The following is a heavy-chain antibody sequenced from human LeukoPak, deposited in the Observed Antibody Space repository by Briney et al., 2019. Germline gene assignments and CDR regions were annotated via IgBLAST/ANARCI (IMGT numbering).Heavy chain of an antibody. D-gene: IGHD3-22*01. CDR1: GGSISSYY. CDR2: IYYSGST. V-gene: IGHV4-59*01. CDR3: AGEGYYDSSGYYKDNAFDI. J-gene: IGHJ3*02. Sequence: SETLSLTCTVSGGSISSYYWSWIRQPPGKGLEWIGYIYYSGSTNYNPSLKSRVTISVDTSKNQFSLKLSFVTAADTAVYYCAGEGYYDSSGYYKDNAFDIWGQGTMVTVSS.